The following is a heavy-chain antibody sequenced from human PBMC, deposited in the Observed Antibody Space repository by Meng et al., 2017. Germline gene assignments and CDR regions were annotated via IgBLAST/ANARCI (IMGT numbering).Heavy chain of an antibody. CDR3: AHRRDYDGSGNHFDY. CDR2: IYWDDDK. CDR1: GFSLCTSGVG. J-gene: IGHJ4*02. V-gene: IGHV2-5*02. Sequence: QFTFQESGPSLGQPTQTLTLTCTCAGFSLCTSGVGVGWIRQPPGKALEWLAVIYWDDDKRYSPSLKSRLTITKDTSKNQVVLTMTNMDPVDTATYYCAHRRDYDGSGNHFDYWGQGTLVTVSS. D-gene: IGHD3-10*01.